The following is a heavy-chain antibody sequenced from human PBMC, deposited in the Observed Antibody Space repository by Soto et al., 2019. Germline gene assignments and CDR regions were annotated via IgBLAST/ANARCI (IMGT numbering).Heavy chain of an antibody. D-gene: IGHD3-3*01. Sequence: GGSLRLSCAASGFTFSSYWMHWVRQAPGKGLVWVSRINSDGSSTSYADSVKGRFTISRDNAKNTLYLQMNSLRAEDTAVYYCARGSHYYDFWSGYYFDYWGQGTLVTVSS. CDR1: GFTFSSYW. J-gene: IGHJ4*02. CDR2: INSDGSST. CDR3: ARGSHYYDFWSGYYFDY. V-gene: IGHV3-74*01.